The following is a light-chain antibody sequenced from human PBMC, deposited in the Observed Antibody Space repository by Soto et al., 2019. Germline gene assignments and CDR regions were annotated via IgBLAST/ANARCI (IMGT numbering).Light chain of an antibody. Sequence: QLVLTQSSSASASLGSSVKLTCTLSSGHSDYFIAWHQQQPGKAPRYLMNIEGSGAYNKGSGVPDRFSGSSSGADRFLTISNLQSEDEADYYCETCNSYTHVFGTGTQLTVL. CDR1: SGHSDYF. CDR2: IEGSGAY. CDR3: ETCNSYTHV. V-gene: IGLV4-60*03. J-gene: IGLJ7*01.